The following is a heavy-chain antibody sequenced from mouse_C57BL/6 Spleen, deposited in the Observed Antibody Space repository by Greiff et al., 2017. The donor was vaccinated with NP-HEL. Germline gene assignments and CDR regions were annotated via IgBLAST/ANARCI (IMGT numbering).Heavy chain of an antibody. CDR1: GFSLTRYG. D-gene: IGHD1-1*01. Sequence: VQLQQSGPGLVQPSQSLSITCTVSGFSLTRYGVHWVRQSPGKGLEWLGVIWSGGCTDYHAAFISRLSISKDNSKSQVFMKMNSRQADDTAIDYCARKLDYGRSYANGTHSMDDWGQGTSVTVSS. CDR3: ARKLDYGRSYANGTHSMDD. CDR2: IWSGGCT. V-gene: IGHV2-2*01. J-gene: IGHJ4*01.